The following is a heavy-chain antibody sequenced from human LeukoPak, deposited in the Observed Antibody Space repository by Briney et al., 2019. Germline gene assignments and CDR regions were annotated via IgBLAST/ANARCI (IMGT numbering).Heavy chain of an antibody. D-gene: IGHD3-10*01. J-gene: IGHJ4*02. CDR3: ARGRGRRIDY. CDR2: IYHSGST. CDR1: GGSISSGGYS. Sequence: SETLSLTCAVSGGSISSGGYSWSWIRQPPGKGLEWIGYIYHSGSTYYNPSLKSRVTISVDRSKNQFSLKLSSVTAADTAVYYCARGRGRRIDYWGQGTLVTVSS. V-gene: IGHV4-30-2*01.